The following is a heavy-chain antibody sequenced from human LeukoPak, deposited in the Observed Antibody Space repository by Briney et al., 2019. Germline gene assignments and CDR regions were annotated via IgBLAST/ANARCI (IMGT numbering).Heavy chain of an antibody. J-gene: IGHJ4*02. CDR2: IDQDGRDL. CDR1: GFTLSSYW. D-gene: IGHD2-15*01. CDR3: ARVPGRSGGNC. V-gene: IGHV3-7*01. Sequence: PGGSLRLSCAASGFTLSSYWMSWVRQAPGKGLEWLAYIDQDGRDLSYLDSVKGRFTIARDNAKNSLILQMNSLRTEDTAVYYCARVPGRSGGNCWGQGTLVTVSS.